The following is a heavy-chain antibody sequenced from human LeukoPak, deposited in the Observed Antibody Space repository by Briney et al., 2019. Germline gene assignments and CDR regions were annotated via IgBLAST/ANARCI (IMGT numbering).Heavy chain of an antibody. J-gene: IGHJ4*02. CDR3: ASRRKGMSTAGFDF. CDR2: IYPGDSDT. D-gene: IGHD5-24*01. CDR1: GYSFTSYW. V-gene: IGHV5-51*01. Sequence: GESLKIYCKGSGYSFTSYWIGWVRQMPGKGLEWMGIIYPGDSDTRYSPSFQGQFTISADKSISTAYLQSISLKASDTALYYCASRRKGMSTAGFDFWGQGTLVTVSS.